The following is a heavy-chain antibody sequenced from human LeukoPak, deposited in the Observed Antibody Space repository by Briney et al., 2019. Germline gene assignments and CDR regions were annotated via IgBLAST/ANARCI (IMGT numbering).Heavy chain of an antibody. Sequence: SSETLSLTCTVPGGSFSNDYWSWIRQPPGKGLEWIGYIYHNGKTNYNPSLKSRLTISLDTSKTQFSLNLNSMTAADTAIYYCARASEGIGFFDYWGQGILVTVSS. CDR2: IYHNGKT. CDR1: GGSFSNDY. CDR3: ARASEGIGFFDY. V-gene: IGHV4-59*01. D-gene: IGHD2-2*03. J-gene: IGHJ4*02.